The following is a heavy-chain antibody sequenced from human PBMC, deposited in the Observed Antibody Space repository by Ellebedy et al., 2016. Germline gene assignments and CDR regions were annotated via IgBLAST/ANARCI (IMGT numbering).Heavy chain of an antibody. CDR3: ARRGPGGFDY. V-gene: IGHV3-74*01. Sequence: GESLKISCAASGFTVSTYGMHWVRQAPGKGLVWVSRINSDGSSTSYADSVKGRLTISRDNAKDTLYLQMNSLRDEDTAVYYCARRGPGGFDYWGQGTLVTVSS. CDR1: GFTVSTYG. D-gene: IGHD3-10*01. CDR2: INSDGSST. J-gene: IGHJ4*02.